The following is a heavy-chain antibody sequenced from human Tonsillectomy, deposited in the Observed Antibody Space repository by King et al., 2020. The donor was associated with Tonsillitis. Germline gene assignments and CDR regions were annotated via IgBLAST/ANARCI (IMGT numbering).Heavy chain of an antibody. CDR1: GYTFTDYY. V-gene: IGHV1-2*02. D-gene: IGHD3-10*01. CDR3: ARGFVRVWFGELLTAYFDY. Sequence: VQLVESGAEVKKPGASVKVSCKASGYTFTDYYMHWVRQAPGQGLEWMGWINPNSGGTNYAQKFQGRVTMTRDTSINTAYMELSRLRSDDTAVYYCARGFVRVWFGELLTAYFDYWGQGTRVTVPS. CDR2: INPNSGGT. J-gene: IGHJ4*02.